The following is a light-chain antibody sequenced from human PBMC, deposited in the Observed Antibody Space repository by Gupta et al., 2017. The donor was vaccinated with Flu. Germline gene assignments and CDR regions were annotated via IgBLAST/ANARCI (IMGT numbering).Light chain of an antibody. Sequence: EIVLTQSPGTLSLSPGDRATLSCRASQSVSSSYLAWYQQKPGQAPRLLIYGAYNRATGVPDSFSGSGSVTDFTLTSSRRETEDFAVYYWQQDNRGYSFGQGTKLEIK. CDR1: QSVSSSY. CDR3: QQDNRGYS. J-gene: IGKJ2*03. CDR2: GAY. V-gene: IGKV3-20*01.